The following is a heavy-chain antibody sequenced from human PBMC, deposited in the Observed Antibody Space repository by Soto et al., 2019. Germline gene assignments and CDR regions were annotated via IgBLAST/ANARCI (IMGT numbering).Heavy chain of an antibody. D-gene: IGHD2-2*02. CDR2: IWYDGSQK. V-gene: IGHV3-33*06. CDR3: AKEVWGLYTFGRPLDN. CDR1: GFNFSKFG. Sequence: PGGSLRLSCAVSGFNFSKFGMYWVRQAPGKGPEWVAVIWYDGSQKYYTDSVQGRFTISRDNSNNTLYLQMNSLRAEDTAVYYCAKEVWGLYTFGRPLDNWGHGTLVTVSS. J-gene: IGHJ4*01.